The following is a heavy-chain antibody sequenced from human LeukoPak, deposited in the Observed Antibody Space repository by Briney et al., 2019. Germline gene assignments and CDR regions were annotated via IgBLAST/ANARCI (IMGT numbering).Heavy chain of an antibody. CDR1: GGSISSTNYY. V-gene: IGHV4-39*01. J-gene: IGHJ4*02. D-gene: IGHD3-22*01. Sequence: SETLSLTCSVSGGSISSTNYYWGWIRQPPGKGLEWIGSIYYSGSTYYNPSLKSRVTISVDTSKNQFSLKLSSVTAADTAVYYCAREPRKMDYYDSSGYLGWGQGTLVTVSS. CDR2: IYYSGST. CDR3: AREPRKMDYYDSSGYLG.